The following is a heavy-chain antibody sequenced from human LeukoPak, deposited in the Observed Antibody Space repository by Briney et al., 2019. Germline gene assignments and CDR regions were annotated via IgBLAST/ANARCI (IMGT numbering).Heavy chain of an antibody. V-gene: IGHV3-30-3*01. CDR1: GFTFSIYA. CDR2: ISYNGSNK. CDR3: ASNYGDSLLSYYYCGMDV. Sequence: GRSLRLSCAASGFTFSIYAMHWVRQAPGKGLEWVAVISYNGSNKYYADSVKGRFTISRDNSKNTLYLQMNSLRAEDTAVYYCASNYGDSLLSYYYCGMDVWGQGTTVTVSS. J-gene: IGHJ6*02. D-gene: IGHD4-17*01.